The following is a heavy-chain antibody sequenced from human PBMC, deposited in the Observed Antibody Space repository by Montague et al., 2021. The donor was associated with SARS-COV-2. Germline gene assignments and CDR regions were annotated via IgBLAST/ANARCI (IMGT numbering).Heavy chain of an antibody. Sequence: SETLSLTCGVSGGSFIGYDWSWIRKPPGQGLEWIGETNNSGSTNYNPSLKSRVTISVDTSKNQFSLKLSSVTAAGTAVDYCARGPRITMIVVVITDIWFDPWGQGTLVTVSS. D-gene: IGHD3-22*01. J-gene: IGHJ5*02. CDR1: GGSFIGYD. V-gene: IGHV4-34*01. CDR2: TNNSGST. CDR3: ARGPRITMIVVVITDIWFDP.